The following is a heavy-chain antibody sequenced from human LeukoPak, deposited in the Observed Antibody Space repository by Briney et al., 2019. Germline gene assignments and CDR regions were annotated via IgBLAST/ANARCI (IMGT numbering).Heavy chain of an antibody. Sequence: PSQTLSLTCTVSGGSISSGSYYWSWIRQPAGKGLEWIGRIYTSGSTNYNPSLKSRVTISVDTSKNQFSLKLSSVTAADTAVYYCARGTTYNQYYYDSSGYYSFDYWGQGTLVTVS. CDR3: ARGTTYNQYYYDSSGYYSFDY. CDR1: GGSISSGSYY. CDR2: IYTSGST. V-gene: IGHV4-61*02. J-gene: IGHJ4*02. D-gene: IGHD3-22*01.